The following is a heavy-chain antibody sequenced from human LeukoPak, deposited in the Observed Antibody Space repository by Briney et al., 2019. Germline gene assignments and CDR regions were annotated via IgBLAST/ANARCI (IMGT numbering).Heavy chain of an antibody. CDR3: AKDDCSGGSCYPDY. V-gene: IGHV3-30*18. CDR1: GFTFSSYG. Sequence: PGGSLRLSCAASGFTFSSYGMHWVRQAPGKGLEWVAVMSYDGSNKYYADSVKGRFTISRDSSKNTLYLQMNSLRAEDTAVYYCAKDDCSGGSCYPDYWGQGTLVTVSS. CDR2: MSYDGSNK. J-gene: IGHJ4*02. D-gene: IGHD2-15*01.